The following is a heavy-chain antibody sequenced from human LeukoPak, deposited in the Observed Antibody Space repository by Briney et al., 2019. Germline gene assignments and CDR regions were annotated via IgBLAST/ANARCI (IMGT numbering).Heavy chain of an antibody. D-gene: IGHD3-3*01. CDR1: GGSISSYY. V-gene: IGHV4-4*07. Sequence: SETLSLTCTVSGGSISSYYWSWIRQPAGKGLEWIGRIYTSGSTNYNPSLKSRVTMSVDTSKNQFSLKLSSVTAADTAVYYCARDLAYDFWSGYGIYGMDVWGQGTTVTVSS. J-gene: IGHJ6*02. CDR2: IYTSGST. CDR3: ARDLAYDFWSGYGIYGMDV.